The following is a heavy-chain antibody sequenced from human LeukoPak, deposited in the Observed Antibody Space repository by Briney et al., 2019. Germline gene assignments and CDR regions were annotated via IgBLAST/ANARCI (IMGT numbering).Heavy chain of an antibody. Sequence: PSETLSITCTVSGGSISPNYWHRIRQPPGKGLEWIGYIYYSGSTSYNPSLKSRVTISVDASKNEFSLKLSSVTAADTAVYYCARDGSQQWSFMYVWGQGTTVTVSS. CDR1: GGSISPNY. CDR3: ARDGSQQWSFMYV. D-gene: IGHD6-19*01. J-gene: IGHJ6*02. V-gene: IGHV4-59*01. CDR2: IYYSGST.